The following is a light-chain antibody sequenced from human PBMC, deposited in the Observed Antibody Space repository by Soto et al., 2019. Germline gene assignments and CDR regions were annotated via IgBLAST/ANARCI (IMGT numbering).Light chain of an antibody. CDR2: EAS. V-gene: IGKV1-9*01. Sequence: DIELAQSPPLLPASVGDRVTITCRASHDISTYLAWYQKKPGKAPKLMIYEASTLQSGVPSRFSGSGSGTEFTLTISSLLPEDVATYHCQQLNTLPFTFGQGTRLEIK. J-gene: IGKJ5*01. CDR3: QQLNTLPFT. CDR1: HDISTY.